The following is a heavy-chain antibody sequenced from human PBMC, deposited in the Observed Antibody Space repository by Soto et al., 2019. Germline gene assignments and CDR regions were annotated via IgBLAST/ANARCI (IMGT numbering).Heavy chain of an antibody. CDR2: INPNSGGT. V-gene: IGHV1-2*02. CDR1: GYTFTGYY. Sequence: ASVKVSCKASGYTFTGYYMHWLRQAPGQGLEWMGWINPNSGGTNYAQKFQGRVTMTRDTSISTAYMELSRLRSDDTAVYYCARGSVYSYGYSLDYWGQGTLVTVSS. CDR3: ARGSVYSYGYSLDY. J-gene: IGHJ4*02. D-gene: IGHD5-18*01.